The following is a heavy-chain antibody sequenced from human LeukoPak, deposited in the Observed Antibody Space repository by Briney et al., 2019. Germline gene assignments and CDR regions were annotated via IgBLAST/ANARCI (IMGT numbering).Heavy chain of an antibody. D-gene: IGHD2-15*01. V-gene: IGHV3-30*18. J-gene: IGHJ6*02. CDR1: GFTLSSYG. Sequence: GGSLRLSCAASGFTLSSYGMHWVRQAPGKGLEWVAVISYDGSNKYYADSVKGRFTISRDNSKNTLYLQMNSLRAEDTAVYYCAKEVGYCSGGSCYRYYYYGMDVWGQGTTVTVSS. CDR3: AKEVGYCSGGSCYRYYYYGMDV. CDR2: ISYDGSNK.